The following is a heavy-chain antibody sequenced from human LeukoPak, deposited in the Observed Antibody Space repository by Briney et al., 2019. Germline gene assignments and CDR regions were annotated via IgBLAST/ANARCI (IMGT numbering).Heavy chain of an antibody. CDR3: ARDPFEH. J-gene: IGHJ1*01. V-gene: IGHV3-7*01. CDR2: ITQGGSEK. Sequence: GGSLRLPCEASGFTLSNRWMTWVRQAPGKGLEWVATITQGGSEKFYVDSVKGRFTISGDNAKNSLYLQMNSLRAEDTAVYYCARDPFEHWGQGTLVTVSS. CDR1: GFTLSNRW.